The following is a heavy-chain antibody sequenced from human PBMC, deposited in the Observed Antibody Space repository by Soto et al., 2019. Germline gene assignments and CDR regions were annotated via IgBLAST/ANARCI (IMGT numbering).Heavy chain of an antibody. CDR1: CDSTNNANYY. J-gene: IGHJ4*02. CDR3: ARARYSSSWYLDY. D-gene: IGHD6-13*01. Sequence: SETLSLTCTVSCDSTNNANYYWSWIRQHPGKGLEWIGYIYYTGNTYYNPSLRSRVTISVDTSKNQFSLTLNSVTAADAAVYYCARARYSSSWYLDYWGQGTLVTVSS. V-gene: IGHV4-31*03. CDR2: IYYTGNT.